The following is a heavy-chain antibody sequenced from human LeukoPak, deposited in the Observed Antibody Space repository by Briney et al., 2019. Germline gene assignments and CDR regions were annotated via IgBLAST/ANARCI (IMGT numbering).Heavy chain of an antibody. D-gene: IGHD3-3*01. CDR1: GGSISSSNW. CDR2: IYHSGST. CDR3: AGGYTDLRGYYYGMDV. V-gene: IGHV4-4*02. Sequence: ASGTLSLTCAVSGGSISSSNWWSWVRQPPGKGLEWIGEIYHSGSTNYNPSLKSRVTISVDKSKNQFSLKLSSVTAADTAVYYCAGGYTDLRGYYYGMDVWGQGTTVTVSS. J-gene: IGHJ6*02.